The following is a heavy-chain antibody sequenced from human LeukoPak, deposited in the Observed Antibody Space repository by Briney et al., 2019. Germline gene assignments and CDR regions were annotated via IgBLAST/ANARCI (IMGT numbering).Heavy chain of an antibody. D-gene: IGHD4/OR15-4a*01. Sequence: SETLSLTCTVSGGSISSGGDYWSWIRQHPGKGLEWIGYISYSGTTYYNPSLKSRITISLDTSKNQFSLELSSVTAADTAVYYCARAAWRGTNSRDAFDIWGLGTMVTVSS. CDR1: GGSISSGGDY. CDR2: ISYSGTT. CDR3: ARAAWRGTNSRDAFDI. V-gene: IGHV4-31*03. J-gene: IGHJ3*02.